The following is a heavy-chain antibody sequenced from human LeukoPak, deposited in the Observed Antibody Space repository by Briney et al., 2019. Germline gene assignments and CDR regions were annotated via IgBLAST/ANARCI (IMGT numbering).Heavy chain of an antibody. CDR2: INPNSGGT. CDR1: GYTFTGYY. D-gene: IGHD2-2*01. CDR3: AREYCSSTSCYFVEYYMDV. J-gene: IGHJ6*03. Sequence: ASVKVSCKASGYTFTGYYMHWVRQAPGQGLEWMGWINPNSGGTNYAQKFQGRVTMTRDTSISTAYMELSRLRSDDTAVYYCAREYCSSTSCYFVEYYMDVWGKGTTVTVSS. V-gene: IGHV1-2*02.